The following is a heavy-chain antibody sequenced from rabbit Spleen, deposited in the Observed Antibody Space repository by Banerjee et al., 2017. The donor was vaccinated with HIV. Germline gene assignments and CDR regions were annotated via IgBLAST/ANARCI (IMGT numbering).Heavy chain of an antibody. V-gene: IGHV1S47*01. D-gene: IGHD3-3*01. CDR1: GFDFSSNT. CDR2: IYNGDGST. Sequence: AESGGGLVQPEGSLTLTCTASGFDFSSNTMHWVRQAPGKGLEWIACIYNGDGSTYYASWAQGRFTITSNTNQNTVTLQMTSLTAADTATYFCAICLNLWGPGTLVTVS. J-gene: IGHJ4*01. CDR3: AICLNL.